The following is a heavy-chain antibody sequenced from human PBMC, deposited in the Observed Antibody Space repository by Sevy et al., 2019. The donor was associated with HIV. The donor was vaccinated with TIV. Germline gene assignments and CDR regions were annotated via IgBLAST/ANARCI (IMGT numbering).Heavy chain of an antibody. CDR1: GFSFSSSS. Sequence: GGSLRLSCAASGFSFSSSSMNWLRQAPEKGLEWLAYITRDGKTKYYADFVKGRFTISRDNAQNSLFLQLNSLRDDDTAVYYCARDYSGSYYRFDLWGHGTLVTVSS. CDR3: ARDYSGSYYRFDL. CDR2: ITRDGKTK. D-gene: IGHD1-26*01. J-gene: IGHJ4*01. V-gene: IGHV3-48*02.